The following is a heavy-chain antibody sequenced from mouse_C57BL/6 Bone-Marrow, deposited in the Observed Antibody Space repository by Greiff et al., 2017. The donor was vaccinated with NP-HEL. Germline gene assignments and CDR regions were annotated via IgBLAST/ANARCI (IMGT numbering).Heavy chain of an antibody. CDR3: ARHEDSITTVDGYAMDY. J-gene: IGHJ4*01. CDR2: FYPGSGSI. Sequence: VMLVESGAELVKPGASVKLSCKASGYTFTEYTIHWVKQRSGQGLEWIGWFYPGSGSIKYNEKFKDKATLTADKSSSTVYMELSRLTSEDSAVYFCARHEDSITTVDGYAMDYWGQGTSVTVSS. D-gene: IGHD1-1*01. V-gene: IGHV1-62-2*01. CDR1: GYTFTEYT.